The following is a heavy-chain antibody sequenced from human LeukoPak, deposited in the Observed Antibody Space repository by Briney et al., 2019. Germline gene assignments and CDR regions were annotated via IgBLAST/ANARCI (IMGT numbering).Heavy chain of an antibody. Sequence: ASVKVSCKASGYTFTDSYIHWVRQAPGQGLEWIGWINPNGGETIYAQKLQGSVTMTRDTSINTAYMELNRLRSDDTAVYFCARTRGHHATMAYFDYWGQGTLVTVSS. CDR2: INPNGGET. J-gene: IGHJ4*02. CDR1: GYTFTDSY. CDR3: ARTRGHHATMAYFDY. V-gene: IGHV1-2*02. D-gene: IGHD3-10*01.